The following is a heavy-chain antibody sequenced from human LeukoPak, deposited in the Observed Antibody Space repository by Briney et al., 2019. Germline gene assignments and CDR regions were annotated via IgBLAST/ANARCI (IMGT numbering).Heavy chain of an antibody. V-gene: IGHV4-39*01. D-gene: IGHD4-11*01. Sequence: KPSETLSLTCTVSGGSISSGGYSWSWIRQHPGKGLEWIGYIYYSGSTYYNPSLKSRVTISVDTSKNQFSLKLSSVTAADTAVYYCARQPAYMTTVNFDYWGQGTLVTVSS. CDR1: GGSISSGGYS. J-gene: IGHJ4*02. CDR3: ARQPAYMTTVNFDY. CDR2: IYYSGST.